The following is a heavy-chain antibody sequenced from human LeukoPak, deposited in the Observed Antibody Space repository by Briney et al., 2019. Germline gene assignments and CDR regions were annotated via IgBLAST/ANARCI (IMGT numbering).Heavy chain of an antibody. CDR2: ISSSSSTI. CDR1: GFTFSYYG. Sequence: PGGSLRLSCVASGFTFSYYGMNWVRQVPGKGLEWVSYISSSSSTIYYADSVKGRFTISRDDAKNSLSLQMNSLRAEDTAVYYCARYCPNGMCYPWYYGLDVWGQGTTVTVSS. V-gene: IGHV3-48*01. CDR3: ARYCPNGMCYPWYYGLDV. J-gene: IGHJ6*02. D-gene: IGHD2-8*01.